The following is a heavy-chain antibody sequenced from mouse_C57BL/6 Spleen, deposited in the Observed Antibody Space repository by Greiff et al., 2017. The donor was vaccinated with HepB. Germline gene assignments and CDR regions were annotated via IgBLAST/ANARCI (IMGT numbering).Heavy chain of an antibody. J-gene: IGHJ4*01. CDR2: IDPSDSYT. CDR1: GYTFTSYW. D-gene: IGHD3-3*01. V-gene: IGHV1-69*01. Sequence: QVQLQHPGAELVMPGASVKLSCKASGYTFTSYWMHWVKQRPGQGLEWIGEIDPSDSYTNYNQKFKGKSTLTVDKSSSTAYMQLSSLTSEDSAVYYCARGDGYAMDYWGQGTSVTVSS. CDR3: ARGDGYAMDY.